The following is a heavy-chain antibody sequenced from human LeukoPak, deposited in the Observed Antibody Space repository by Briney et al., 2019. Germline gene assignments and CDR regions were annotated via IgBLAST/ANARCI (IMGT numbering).Heavy chain of an antibody. CDR3: ARAGNRIAVAGQYYYYYYMDV. D-gene: IGHD6-19*01. V-gene: IGHV4-34*01. CDR2: IYYSGST. J-gene: IGHJ6*03. Sequence: PTETLSLTCAVYGGSFSGYYWSWIRQPPGKGLECIGSIYYSGSTYYNPSLKSRVTISVDTSKNQFSLKLSSVTAADTAVYYCARAGNRIAVAGQYYYYYYMDVWGKGTTVTVSS. CDR1: GGSFSGYY.